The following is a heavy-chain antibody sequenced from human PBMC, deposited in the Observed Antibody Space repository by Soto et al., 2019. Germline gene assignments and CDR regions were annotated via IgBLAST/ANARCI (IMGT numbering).Heavy chain of an antibody. Sequence: GESLKISCQGSGYNFASFWIGWVRQMPGKGLEWMGIIYPGDSDTRYSPSFQGQVTISDDKSINTAYLQWSSLKASDTAIYYCARHGSIGARLNYFDPWGQGTQVTFSS. CDR1: GYNFASFW. D-gene: IGHD6-6*01. J-gene: IGHJ5*02. CDR3: ARHGSIGARLNYFDP. V-gene: IGHV5-51*01. CDR2: IYPGDSDT.